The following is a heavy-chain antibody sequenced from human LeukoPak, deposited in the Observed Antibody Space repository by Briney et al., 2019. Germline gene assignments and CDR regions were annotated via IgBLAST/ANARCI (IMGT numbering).Heavy chain of an antibody. CDR1: GYTFIGYY. Sequence: ASVKVSCKASGYTFIGYYMHWVRQAPGQGLEWMGWINPNSGGTNYAQKFQDRVTMTRDTSISTAYMELSRLRSDGTAMYFCARAYTGFEAFDYWGQGTLVTVSS. CDR3: ARAYTGFEAFDY. J-gene: IGHJ4*02. V-gene: IGHV1-2*02. D-gene: IGHD5-12*01. CDR2: INPNSGGT.